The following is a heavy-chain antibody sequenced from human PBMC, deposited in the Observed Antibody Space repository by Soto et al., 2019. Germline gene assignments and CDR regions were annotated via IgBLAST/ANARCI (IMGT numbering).Heavy chain of an antibody. CDR2: MNPNSGHT. V-gene: IGHV1-8*01. D-gene: IGHD3-16*01. CDR3: ASDMSTS. CDR1: GYTFTSHD. J-gene: IGHJ5*02. Sequence: QVQLVQSGAEVKQPGASVKVSCKASGYTFTSHDINWMRQATGQGLEWMGWMNPNSGHTNYAQKFQGRVTMTRDTSISTAYMELTNLRSEETAIYYCASDMSTSWGQGTLVTVSS.